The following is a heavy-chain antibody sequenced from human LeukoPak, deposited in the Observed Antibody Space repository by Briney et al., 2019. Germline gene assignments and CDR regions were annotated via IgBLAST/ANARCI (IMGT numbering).Heavy chain of an antibody. J-gene: IGHJ6*02. CDR1: GFTVSSNY. V-gene: IGHV3-66*01. Sequence: GGSLRLSCAASGFTVSSNYMSWVRQAPGKGLESVSVIYSGGSTYYSDSVKGRFTISRDNSKNTLYLQVNSLRAEDTAVYYCAKDLISMVRGSAMDVWGQGTTVTVSS. CDR2: IYSGGST. D-gene: IGHD3-10*01. CDR3: AKDLISMVRGSAMDV.